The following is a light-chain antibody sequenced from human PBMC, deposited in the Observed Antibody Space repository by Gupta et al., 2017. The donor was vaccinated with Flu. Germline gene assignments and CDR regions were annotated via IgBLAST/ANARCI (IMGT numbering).Light chain of an antibody. CDR2: GAY. Sequence: EIVLTQSPATVPVSPGERTTLSCRASQRVTSTFLAWYQQRPGQAPRLLIYGAYNRATGIPDRFSGSGSGTEFYLTITRLEPEDLAVYYCQQYGSSFGGGTKVEIK. J-gene: IGKJ4*01. V-gene: IGKV3-20*01. CDR3: QQYGSS. CDR1: QRVTSTF.